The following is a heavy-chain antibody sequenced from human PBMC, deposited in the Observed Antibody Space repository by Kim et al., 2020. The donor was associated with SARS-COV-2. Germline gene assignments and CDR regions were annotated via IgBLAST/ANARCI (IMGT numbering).Heavy chain of an antibody. J-gene: IGHJ4*02. V-gene: IGHV2-70*01. Sequence: STSLKTRLTISKDTSKNQVVLTMTNMDPVDTATYYCARIKFSYGYPHFDYWGQGTLVTVSS. CDR3: ARIKFSYGYPHFDY. D-gene: IGHD5-18*01.